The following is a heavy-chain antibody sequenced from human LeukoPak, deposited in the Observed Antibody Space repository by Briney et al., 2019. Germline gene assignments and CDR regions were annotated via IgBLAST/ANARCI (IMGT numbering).Heavy chain of an antibody. CDR1: GGSISSGSYY. V-gene: IGHV4-61*02. CDR3: ARSMTILNYYYYGMDV. CDR2: IYTSGST. J-gene: IGHJ6*02. D-gene: IGHD4/OR15-4a*01. Sequence: ASETLSLTCTVSGGSISSGSYYWSWIRQPAGKGLEWIGRIYTSGSTNYNPSPKSRVTISVDTSKNQFSLKLSSVTAADTAVYYCARSMTILNYYYYGMDVWGQGTTVTVSS.